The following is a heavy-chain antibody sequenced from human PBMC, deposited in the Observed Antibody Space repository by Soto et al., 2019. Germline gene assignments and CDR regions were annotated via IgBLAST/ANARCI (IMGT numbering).Heavy chain of an antibody. J-gene: IGHJ6*02. V-gene: IGHV3-72*01. Sequence: EVELVESGGGLVQAGGSLRVTCGVSGFTSSDHYMDWVRQAPGKGLEWVGRTANKRSRYTTEYDASVKGRFIISRDDSKNSFYLQMNSLRFEDTAVYYCARARFLHGLDVWGQGTTVTVSS. CDR3: ARARFLHGLDV. CDR1: GFTSSDHY. CDR2: TANKRSRYTT.